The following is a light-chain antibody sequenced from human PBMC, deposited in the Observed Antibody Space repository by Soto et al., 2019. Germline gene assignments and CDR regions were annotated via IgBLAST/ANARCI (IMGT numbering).Light chain of an antibody. Sequence: IVLSQSPSSLSASVGDRVTITCRASQDLDKWLAWYQQKPGKAPNLLIYRSSTLREGVPSRFRGFGSGTDYILSITDLQPDYFATYYCQHYSSYWTFGQGTVV. CDR3: QHYSSYWT. V-gene: IGKV1-5*01. J-gene: IGKJ1*01. CDR1: QDLDKW. CDR2: RSS.